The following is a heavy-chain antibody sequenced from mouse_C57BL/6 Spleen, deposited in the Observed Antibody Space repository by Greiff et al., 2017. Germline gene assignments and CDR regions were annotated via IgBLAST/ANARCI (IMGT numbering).Heavy chain of an antibody. V-gene: IGHV1-72*01. CDR1: GYTFTSYW. Sequence: QQSCKASGYTFTSYWMHWVKQRPGRGLEWIGRIDPNSGGTKYNEKFKSKATLTVDKPSSTAYMQLSSLTSEDSAVYYCARWGYYGSESLFDYWGQGTTLTVSS. J-gene: IGHJ2*01. D-gene: IGHD1-1*01. CDR2: IDPNSGGT. CDR3: ARWGYYGSESLFDY.